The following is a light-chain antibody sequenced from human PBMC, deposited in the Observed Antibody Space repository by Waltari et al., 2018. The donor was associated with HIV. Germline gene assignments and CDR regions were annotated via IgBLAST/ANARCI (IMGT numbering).Light chain of an antibody. CDR1: QDISNY. Sequence: DIQMTQSPSSLSASVGDRVTITCQASQDISNYLNWYQHKPGKPPKLLIYDASNLETGVPSRFSGSGSGTDFTFTISSLQPEDIATYYCQQYDNLPYTFGQGTKLEIK. CDR2: DAS. V-gene: IGKV1-33*01. CDR3: QQYDNLPYT. J-gene: IGKJ2*01.